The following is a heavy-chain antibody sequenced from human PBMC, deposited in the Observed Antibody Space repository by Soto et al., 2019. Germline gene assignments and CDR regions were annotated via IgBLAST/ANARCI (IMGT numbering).Heavy chain of an antibody. CDR3: AKDGRMVAAPSEAFDI. V-gene: IGHV3-23*01. J-gene: IGHJ3*02. CDR2: ISGSGGST. CDR1: GFTFSSYA. D-gene: IGHD6-6*01. Sequence: GGSLRLSCAASGFTFSSYAMSWVRQAPGKGLEWVSAISGSGGSTYYADSVKGRFTISRDNSKNTLYLQMNSLRAEDTAVYYCAKDGRMVAAPSEAFDIWGQGTMVTVSS.